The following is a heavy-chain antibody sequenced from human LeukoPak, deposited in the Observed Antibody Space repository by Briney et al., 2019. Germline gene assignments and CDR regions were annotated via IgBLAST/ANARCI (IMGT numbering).Heavy chain of an antibody. Sequence: ASVKVSCKASGYTFTGYYMHWVRQAPGQGLEWMGWINPNSGGTNYAQKFQGRVTMTRDTSISTAYMELSRLRSEDTAVYYCATRAAGIPTRPAYYYYYMDVWGKGTTVTVSS. CDR2: INPNSGGT. CDR3: ATRAAGIPTRPAYYYYYMDV. V-gene: IGHV1-2*02. D-gene: IGHD6-6*01. J-gene: IGHJ6*03. CDR1: GYTFTGYY.